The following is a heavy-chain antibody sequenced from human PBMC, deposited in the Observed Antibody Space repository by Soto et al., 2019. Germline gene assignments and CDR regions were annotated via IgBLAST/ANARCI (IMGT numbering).Heavy chain of an antibody. D-gene: IGHD3-3*01. J-gene: IGHJ3*02. Sequence: QITLKESGPTLVKPTQTLTLTCTFSGFSLSTSGVGVGWIRQPPGKALEGLALIYWNDDKRYSPSLKSRLTITKDTSKNQVVLTMTNMDPVDTATYYCAHSLGITIFGVVIAYDAFDIWGQGTMVTVSS. CDR2: IYWNDDK. V-gene: IGHV2-5*01. CDR1: GFSLSTSGVG. CDR3: AHSLGITIFGVVIAYDAFDI.